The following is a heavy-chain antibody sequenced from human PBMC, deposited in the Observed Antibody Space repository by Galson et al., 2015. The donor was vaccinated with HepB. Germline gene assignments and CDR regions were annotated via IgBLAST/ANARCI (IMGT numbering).Heavy chain of an antibody. J-gene: IGHJ4*02. CDR2: IWYDGSNK. Sequence: SLRLSCAASGFTFSSYGMHWVRQAPGKGLEWVAVIWYDGSNKYYADSVKGRFTISRDNSKNTLYLQMNSLRAEDTAVYYCARGDDSSGYYSRLVYWGQGTLVTVSS. V-gene: IGHV3-33*01. CDR3: ARGDDSSGYYSRLVY. D-gene: IGHD3-22*01. CDR1: GFTFSSYG.